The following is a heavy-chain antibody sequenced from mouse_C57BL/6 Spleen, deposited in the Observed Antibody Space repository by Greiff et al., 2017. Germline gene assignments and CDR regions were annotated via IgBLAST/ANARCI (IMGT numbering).Heavy chain of an antibody. CDR1: GYTFTSYW. CDR3: ARLDGNYEFAY. V-gene: IGHV1-64*01. J-gene: IGHJ3*01. D-gene: IGHD2-1*01. CDR2: IHPNSGST. Sequence: QVQLKQPGAELVKPGASVKLSCKASGYTFTSYWMHWVKQRPGQGLEWIGMIHPNSGSTNYNEKFKSKATLTVDKSSSTAYMQLSSLTSEDSAVYYCARLDGNYEFAYWGQGTLVTVSA.